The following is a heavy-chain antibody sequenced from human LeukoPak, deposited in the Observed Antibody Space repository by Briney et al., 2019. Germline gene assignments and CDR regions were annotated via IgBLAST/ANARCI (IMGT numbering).Heavy chain of an antibody. CDR2: ISAYNGNT. J-gene: IGHJ6*02. CDR1: GYTFTSYG. CDR3: ARDSVVVVPAAILDYYYYGMDV. D-gene: IGHD2-2*01. V-gene: IGHV1-18*01. Sequence: ASVKVSCKASGYTFTSYGISWVRQAPGQGLEWMGWISAYNGNTNYAQKLQGRVTMTTDTPTSTAYMELRSLRSDDTAVYYCARDSVVVVPAAILDYYYYGMDVWGQGTTVTVSS.